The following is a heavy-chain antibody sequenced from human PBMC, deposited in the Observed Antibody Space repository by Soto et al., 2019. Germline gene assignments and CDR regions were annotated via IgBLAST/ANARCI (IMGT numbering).Heavy chain of an antibody. D-gene: IGHD3-10*01. CDR1: GYTFTGYY. J-gene: IGHJ6*02. CDR3: AREGYYYGSGRRSGMDV. CDR2: INPNSGGT. Sequence: ASVKVSCKASGYTFTGYYMHWVRQAPGQGLEWMGWINPNSGGTNYAQKFQGWVTMTRDTSISTAYMELSRLRSDDTAVYYCAREGYYYGSGRRSGMDVWGQGTTVTVSS. V-gene: IGHV1-2*04.